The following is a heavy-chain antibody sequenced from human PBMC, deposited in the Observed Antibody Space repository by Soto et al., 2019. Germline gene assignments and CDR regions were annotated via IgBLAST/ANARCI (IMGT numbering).Heavy chain of an antibody. CDR3: AKGAFWDIVVGPVARDAFDI. CDR2: ISWNSGSI. D-gene: IGHD2-2*01. CDR1: GFTFDDYA. V-gene: IGHV3-9*01. J-gene: IGHJ3*02. Sequence: EVQLVESGGGLVQTGRSLRLSCAASGFTFDDYAMHWVRQAPGKGLEWVSGISWNSGSIGYADSVKGRFTISRDNAKNSLYLQMNSLRAEDTALYYCAKGAFWDIVVGPVARDAFDIWGQGTMVTVSS.